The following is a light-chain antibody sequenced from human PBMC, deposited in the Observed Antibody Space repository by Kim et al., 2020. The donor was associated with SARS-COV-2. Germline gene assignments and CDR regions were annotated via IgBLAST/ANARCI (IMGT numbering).Light chain of an antibody. CDR1: AGAVTSGHY. J-gene: IGLJ2*01. CDR3: LLTYNGIRL. CDR2: DIN. V-gene: IGLV7-46*01. Sequence: QAVVTQEPSLTVSPGGTVTLTCGSSAGAVTSGHYPYWFQQKPGQAPRTLIYDINNRNAWTPARFSGSLPGGKAALTLSGAQPEDEADYFCLLTYNGIRLFGGGTQLPVL.